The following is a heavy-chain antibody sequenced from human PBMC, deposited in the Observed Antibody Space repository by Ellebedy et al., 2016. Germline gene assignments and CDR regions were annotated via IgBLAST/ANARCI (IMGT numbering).Heavy chain of an antibody. D-gene: IGHD1-1*01. CDR2: VFHTGTT. J-gene: IGHJ3*01. CDR3: AKWNGGWNAFDV. Sequence: SETLSLTCNVFGGSVSSDYWNWIRRPPGKGLEWIGYVFHTGTTNYNPSLKSRVTMSVDTSKSQFSLRLTSVTAADTAVYYCAKWNGGWNAFDVWGQGTMVTVSS. V-gene: IGHV4-59*02. CDR1: GGSVSSDY.